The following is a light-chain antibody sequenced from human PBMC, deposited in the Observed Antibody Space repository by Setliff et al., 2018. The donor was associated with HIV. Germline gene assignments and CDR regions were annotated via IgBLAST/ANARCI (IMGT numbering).Light chain of an antibody. J-gene: IGLJ1*01. CDR1: SSDVGRYRY. CDR3: CSFAGSPYV. CDR2: DVS. V-gene: IGLV2-11*02. Sequence: QSVLAQPASVSGSPGQSITLSCTGTSSDVGRYRYVSWFQQHPGKAPKLMIFDVSKRPSGVPDRFSGSKSGNTASLTISGLQAEDEADYYCCSFAGSPYVFGTGTKVTVL.